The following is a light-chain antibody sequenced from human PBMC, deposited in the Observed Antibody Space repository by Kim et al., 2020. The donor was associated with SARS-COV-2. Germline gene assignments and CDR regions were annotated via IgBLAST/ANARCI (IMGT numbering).Light chain of an antibody. V-gene: IGLV2-14*03. CDR3: ATCTASYTDVI. J-gene: IGLJ2*01. CDR2: DVT. Sequence: QSALTQPASVSGSPGQSITISCTGINSDLGGYKYVSWYQQHPGRAPKVVIFDVTKRPSGVSDRFSGSKSANTASLTISGLQAEDEADYYCATCTASYTDVIFGAGTRLTVL. CDR1: NSDLGGYKY.